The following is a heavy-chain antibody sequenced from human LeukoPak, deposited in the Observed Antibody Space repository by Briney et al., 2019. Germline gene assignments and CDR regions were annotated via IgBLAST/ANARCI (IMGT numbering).Heavy chain of an antibody. D-gene: IGHD6-13*01. CDR1: GFTFSSYW. Sequence: GGSLRLSCAASGFTFSSYWMTWVRQAPGKGLEWVANIKQDGSEKYYVDSVKGRFTIPRDNAKNSLYLQMNSLRAEDTAVYYCARPRDSGWSKTWDCWGQGTLVTVSS. CDR3: ARPRDSGWSKTWDC. V-gene: IGHV3-7*03. CDR2: IKQDGSEK. J-gene: IGHJ4*02.